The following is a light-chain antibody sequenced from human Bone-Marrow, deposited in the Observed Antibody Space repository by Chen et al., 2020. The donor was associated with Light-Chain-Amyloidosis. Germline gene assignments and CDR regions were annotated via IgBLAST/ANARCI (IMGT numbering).Light chain of an antibody. CDR2: EVT. Sequence: QSALTQPASVSGSPGQSITLSCTGTSSDVGGDNHVSWYQQHPDKAPKLMIYEVTNRPSWVPDRFSGSKSDNTASLTISGLKTEDEADYFCSSYTITNTLVFGSGTRVTVL. J-gene: IGLJ1*01. CDR1: SSDVGGDNH. CDR3: SSYTITNTLV. V-gene: IGLV2-14*01.